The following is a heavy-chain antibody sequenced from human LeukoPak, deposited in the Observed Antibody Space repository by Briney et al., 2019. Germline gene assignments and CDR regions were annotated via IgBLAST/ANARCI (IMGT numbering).Heavy chain of an antibody. CDR3: AKSSYYYDSSGYSGIDY. V-gene: IGHV3-30*02. CDR2: IRYDGSNK. J-gene: IGHJ4*02. CDR1: GFTFSSYG. D-gene: IGHD3-22*01. Sequence: GGSLRLSCAASGFTFSSYGMHWVRQASGKGLEWVAFIRYDGSNKYYADSVKGRFTISRDNSKNTLYLQMNSLRAEDTAVYYCAKSSYYYDSSGYSGIDYWGQGTLVTVSS.